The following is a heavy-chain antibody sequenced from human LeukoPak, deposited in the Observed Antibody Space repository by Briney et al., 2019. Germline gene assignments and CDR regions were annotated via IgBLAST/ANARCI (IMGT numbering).Heavy chain of an antibody. V-gene: IGHV3-30-3*01. CDR1: GFTFSSYA. CDR3: ARDKPNWNSLNPTYYFDY. D-gene: IGHD1-7*01. Sequence: PGGSLRLSCAASGFTFSSYAMHWVRQAPGKGLEWVAVISYDGSNKYYADSVKGRFTISRDNSENTLYLQMNSLRAEDTAVYYCARDKPNWNSLNPTYYFDYWGQGTLVTVSS. J-gene: IGHJ4*02. CDR2: ISYDGSNK.